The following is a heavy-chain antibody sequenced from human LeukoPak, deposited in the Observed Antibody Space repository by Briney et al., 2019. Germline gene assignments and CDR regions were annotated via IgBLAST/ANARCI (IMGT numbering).Heavy chain of an antibody. Sequence: GASVKVSCKASGYTFTCYYMHWVRQAPGQGLEWMGIINPSGGSTSYAQKFQGRVTMTRDMSTSTVYMELSSLRSEGTAVYYCARDPVAGHYYYYYMDVWGKGTTVTVSS. CDR1: GYTFTCYY. CDR2: INPSGGST. D-gene: IGHD6-19*01. J-gene: IGHJ6*03. CDR3: ARDPVAGHYYYYYMDV. V-gene: IGHV1-46*01.